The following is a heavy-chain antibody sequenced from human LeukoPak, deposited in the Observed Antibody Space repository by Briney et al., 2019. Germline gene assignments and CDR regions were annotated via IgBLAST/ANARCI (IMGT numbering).Heavy chain of an antibody. Sequence: SQTLSLTCSVSGGSISSGVYYWRWIRQHPGKGLEWIEYIYYSGSTYYNPSLKSRVTISVDTSKNQFSLNLSSVTAADTAVYHCARCGGSQSYYGMDVWGQGTTVTVSS. J-gene: IGHJ6*01. D-gene: IGHD1-26*01. CDR3: ARCGGSQSYYGMDV. CDR2: IYYSGST. V-gene: IGHV4-31*03. CDR1: GGSISSGVYY.